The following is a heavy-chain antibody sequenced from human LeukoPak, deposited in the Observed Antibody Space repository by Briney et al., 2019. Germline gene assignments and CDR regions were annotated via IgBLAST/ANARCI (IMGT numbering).Heavy chain of an antibody. CDR2: IKQDGSEK. Sequence: QTGGSLRLSCAASGFTFSDYYMSWVRQAPGKGLEWVANIKQDGSEKYYVDSVKGRFTISRGNAKNSLYLQMNSLRAEDTAVYYCAREDVGDYYDSSGYYYLWGQGTLVTVSS. CDR3: AREDVGDYYDSSGYYYL. D-gene: IGHD3-22*01. CDR1: GFTFSDYY. V-gene: IGHV3-7*01. J-gene: IGHJ4*02.